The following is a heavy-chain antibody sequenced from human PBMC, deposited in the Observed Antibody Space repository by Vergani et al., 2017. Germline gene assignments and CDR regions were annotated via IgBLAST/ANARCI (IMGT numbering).Heavy chain of an antibody. D-gene: IGHD6-6*01. CDR1: GFTSAGYA. CDR3: AKDLGTSSGGGWFAP. J-gene: IGHJ5*02. V-gene: IGHV3-9*02. CDR2: ISWNSNSI. Sequence: EVQLEESGGGLVLPGRSLRLSCVASGFTSAGYAMHWVRQAPGKGLEWVSGISWNSNSIGYADSVKGRFTISRDNAKNSLYLQMNRLRAEDTALYYCAKDLGTSSGGGWFAPWGKGTLVTVSS.